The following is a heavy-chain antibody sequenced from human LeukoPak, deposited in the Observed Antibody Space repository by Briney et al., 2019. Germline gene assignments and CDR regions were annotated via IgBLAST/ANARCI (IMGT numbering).Heavy chain of an antibody. J-gene: IGHJ4*02. CDR1: GFTFSSYS. V-gene: IGHV3-7*01. CDR2: IKQDGSEK. D-gene: IGHD4-17*01. CDR3: ARDYGDIDY. Sequence: GGSLRLSCAASGFTFSSYSMMWVRQAPGKGLEWVANIKQDGSEKYYVDSVKGRFTISRDNAKNSLYLQMNSLRAEDTAVYYCARDYGDIDYWGQGTLVTVSS.